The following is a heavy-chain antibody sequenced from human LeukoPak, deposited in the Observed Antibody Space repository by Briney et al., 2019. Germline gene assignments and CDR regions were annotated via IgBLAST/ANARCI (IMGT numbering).Heavy chain of an antibody. V-gene: IGHV1-58*02. CDR1: GFTFTSSA. CDR3: AADIRGSGPLDY. CDR2: IVVGSGNT. Sequence: SVKVSCKASGFTFTSSAMQWVRQARGQRLEWIGWIVVGSGNTNYAQKFQERITITRDMSTSTAYMELSSLRSEDTAVYYCAADIRGSGPLDYWGQGTLVTVSS. J-gene: IGHJ4*02. D-gene: IGHD3-10*01.